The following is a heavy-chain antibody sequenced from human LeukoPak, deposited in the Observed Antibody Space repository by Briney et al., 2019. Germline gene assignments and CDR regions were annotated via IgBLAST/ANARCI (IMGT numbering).Heavy chain of an antibody. CDR3: ARWFGELSSPFDY. D-gene: IGHD3-10*01. J-gene: IGHJ4*02. Sequence: SETLSLTCAVSGGSISSSSYYWGWIRQPPGKGLEWIGGIYYSGSTYYNPSLKSRVTISVDTSKNQFSLKLSSVTAADTAVYYCARWFGELSSPFDYWGQGTLVTVSS. V-gene: IGHV4-39*01. CDR1: GGSISSSSYY. CDR2: IYYSGST.